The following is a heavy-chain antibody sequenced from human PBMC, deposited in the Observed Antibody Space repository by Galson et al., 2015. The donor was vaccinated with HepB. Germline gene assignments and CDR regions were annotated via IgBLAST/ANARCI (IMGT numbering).Heavy chain of an antibody. CDR2: IYWNDDK. D-gene: IGHD3-3*01. V-gene: IGHV2-5*01. J-gene: IGHJ4*02. Sequence: PALVKPTQTLTLTCTFSGFSLSTSGVGVGWIRQPPGKALEWLALIYWNDDKRYSPSLKSRLTITKGTSKNQVVLTMTNMDPVDTATYYCAHSPLWSGYYLFDYWGQGTLVTVSS. CDR1: GFSLSTSGVG. CDR3: AHSPLWSGYYLFDY.